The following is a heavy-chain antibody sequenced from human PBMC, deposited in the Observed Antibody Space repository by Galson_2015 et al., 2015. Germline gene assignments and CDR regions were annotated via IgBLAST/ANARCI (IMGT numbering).Heavy chain of an antibody. CDR1: GYTFTSYY. D-gene: IGHD3-22*01. V-gene: IGHV1-46*01. Sequence: SVKVSCKASGYTFTSYYMHWVRQAPGQGLEWMGIINPSGGSTSYAQKFQCRVTMTRDTSTSTVYMELSSLRSEDTAVYYCARDHYYDSSGYAEYFQHWGQGTLVTVSS. CDR2: INPSGGST. J-gene: IGHJ1*01. CDR3: ARDHYYDSSGYAEYFQH.